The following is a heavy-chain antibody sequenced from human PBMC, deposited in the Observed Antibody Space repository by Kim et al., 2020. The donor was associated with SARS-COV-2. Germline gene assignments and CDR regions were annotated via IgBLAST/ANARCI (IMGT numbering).Heavy chain of an antibody. CDR2: T. D-gene: IGHD2-2*01. J-gene: IGHJ4*02. CDR3: ARGIASTSFDY. Sequence: TYYNPSLKSRVTISVDTSKNQFSLKLSSVTAADTAVYYCARGIASTSFDYWGQGTLVTVSS. V-gene: IGHV4-31*02.